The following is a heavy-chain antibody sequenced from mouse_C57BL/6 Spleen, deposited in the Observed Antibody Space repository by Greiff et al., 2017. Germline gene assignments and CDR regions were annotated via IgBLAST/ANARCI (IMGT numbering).Heavy chain of an antibody. J-gene: IGHJ2*01. CDR2: INPYNGGT. D-gene: IGHD1-1*01. CDR3: ARGGFITTVVDNYFDY. Sequence: EVQLQQSGPVLVKPGASVKMSCKASGYTFTDYYMNWVKQSHGKSLEWIGVINPYNGGTSYNQKFKGKATLTVDKSSSTAYMELNSLTSEDSAVYYCARGGFITTVVDNYFDYWGQGTTLTVSS. V-gene: IGHV1-19*01. CDR1: GYTFTDYY.